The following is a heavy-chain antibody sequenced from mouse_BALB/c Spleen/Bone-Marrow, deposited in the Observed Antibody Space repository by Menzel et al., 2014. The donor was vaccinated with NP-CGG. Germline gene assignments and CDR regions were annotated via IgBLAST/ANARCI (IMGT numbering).Heavy chain of an antibody. CDR2: IWAGGST. CDR1: GFSLTSYG. CDR3: ARDWLRRAMDY. Sequence: VKLQESGPGLVAPSQSLSITCTVSGFSLTSYGVHWVRQPPGKGLEWLGVIWAGGSTNYNSALMSRLSISIDNSKSQVFLKMNSLQTDDTAMYYCARDWLRRAMDYWGQGTSVTVSS. V-gene: IGHV2-9*02. D-gene: IGHD2-2*01. J-gene: IGHJ4*01.